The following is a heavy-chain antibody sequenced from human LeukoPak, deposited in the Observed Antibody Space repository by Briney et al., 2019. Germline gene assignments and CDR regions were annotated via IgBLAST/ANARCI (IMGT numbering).Heavy chain of an antibody. CDR1: GGSFSGYY. Sequence: SETLSLTCAVYGGSFSGYYWSWIRQPPGKGLEWIGEINHSGSTNYNPSLKSRVTMSVDTSKNQFSLKLSSVTAADTAVYYCARASSTRYYYYYYGMDVWGQGTTVTVSS. CDR3: ARASSTRYYYYYYGMDV. V-gene: IGHV4-34*01. D-gene: IGHD2-2*01. J-gene: IGHJ6*02. CDR2: INHSGST.